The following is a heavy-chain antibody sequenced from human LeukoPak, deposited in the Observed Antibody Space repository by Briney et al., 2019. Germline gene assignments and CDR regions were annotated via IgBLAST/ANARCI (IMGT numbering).Heavy chain of an antibody. J-gene: IGHJ6*02. CDR2: IYYSGST. CDR3: ARGPHYHDSSGYSPSYSYAMDV. D-gene: IGHD3-22*01. Sequence: PSETLSLTCTVSGGSISSYYWSWIRQPPGKGPEWIGYIYYSGSTNYNPSLRSRVTISVDTSKNQFSLDLRSVTAADTAVYYCARGPHYHDSSGYSPSYSYAMDVWGQGTTVTVSS. CDR1: GGSISSYY. V-gene: IGHV4-59*01.